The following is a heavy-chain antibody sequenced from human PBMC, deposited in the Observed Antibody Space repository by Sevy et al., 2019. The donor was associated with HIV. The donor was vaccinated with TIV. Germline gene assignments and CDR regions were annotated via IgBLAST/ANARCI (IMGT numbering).Heavy chain of an antibody. CDR2: ITTYNGGT. CDR1: GCTFTTYA. J-gene: IGHJ6*04. CDR3: ARRRAPNSMDV. V-gene: IGHV1-18*01. Sequence: ASVKVSCKTSGCTFTTYAVTWVRQGPGQGLEWMGWITTYNGGTNLAQKFQDRVTMTADVSTRTVYLDLRSLTSDDTATYYCARRRAPNSMDVWGKGTTVTVSS.